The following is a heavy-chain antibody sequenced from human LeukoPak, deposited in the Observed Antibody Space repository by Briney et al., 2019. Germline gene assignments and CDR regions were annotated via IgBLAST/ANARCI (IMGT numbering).Heavy chain of an antibody. CDR3: AKGSYYDSSGSFYFDY. D-gene: IGHD3-22*01. Sequence: PGGSRRLSCAASGFTFSSYAMSWVRQAPGKGLEWVSGISGSGDNTYYADSVQGRFTISRDNSKNTLYVQVNSLGTEDTAAYYCAKGSYYDSSGSFYFDYWGQGTLVTVSS. V-gene: IGHV3-23*01. J-gene: IGHJ4*02. CDR2: ISGSGDNT. CDR1: GFTFSSYA.